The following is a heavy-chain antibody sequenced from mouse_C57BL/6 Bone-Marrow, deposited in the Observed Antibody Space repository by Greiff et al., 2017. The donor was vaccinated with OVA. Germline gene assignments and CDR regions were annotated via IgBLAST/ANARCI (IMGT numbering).Heavy chain of an antibody. CDR2: ISGGGGNT. J-gene: IGHJ2*01. CDR1: GFTFSSYT. D-gene: IGHD4-1*01. V-gene: IGHV5-9*01. Sequence: EVMLVESGGGLVKPGGSLKLSCAASGFTFSSYTMSWVRQTPEKRLEWVATISGGGGNTYYPDSVKGRVTISRDTAKNTPYLQLSSLRSEDAALYYCARRDWDDYFDYWGQGTTLTVSA. CDR3: ARRDWDDYFDY.